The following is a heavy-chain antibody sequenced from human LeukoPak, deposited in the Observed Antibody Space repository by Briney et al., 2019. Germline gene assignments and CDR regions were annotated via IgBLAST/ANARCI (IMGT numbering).Heavy chain of an antibody. CDR1: GFTFRSCG. CDR2: IGPTGTDR. D-gene: IGHD1-14*01. V-gene: IGHV3-21*01. CDR3: ATETIGRHYDY. Sequence: GGSLRLSCAASGFTFRSCGFNWVRQAPGKGLEWVSSIGPTGTDRYYADSVRGRFTISRDNAKNSMYPQMDSLRDEDTAVYYCATETIGRHYDYWGQGTLLTVSS. J-gene: IGHJ4*02.